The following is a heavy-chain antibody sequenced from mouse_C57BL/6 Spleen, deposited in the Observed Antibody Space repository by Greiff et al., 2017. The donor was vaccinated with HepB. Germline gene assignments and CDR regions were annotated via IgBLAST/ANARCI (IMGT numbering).Heavy chain of an antibody. Sequence: EVMLVESGGGLVKPGGSLKLSCAASGFTFSDYGMHWVRQAPEKGLEWVAYISSGSSTIYYADTVKGRFTISRDNAKNTLFLQMTSLRSEDTAMYYCARGGVYYGNYGADYWGQGTTLTVSS. J-gene: IGHJ2*01. D-gene: IGHD2-1*01. CDR2: ISSGSSTI. V-gene: IGHV5-17*01. CDR3: ARGGVYYGNYGADY. CDR1: GFTFSDYG.